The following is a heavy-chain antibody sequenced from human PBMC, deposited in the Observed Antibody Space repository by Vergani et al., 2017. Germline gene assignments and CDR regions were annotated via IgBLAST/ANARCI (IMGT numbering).Heavy chain of an antibody. CDR2: IIQIFGTA. CDR3: AISYCGGNLYSYWYFDR. CDR1: GGTFSSSA. Sequence: QVQLVQSGAEVKKPGSSVKVSCKASGGTFSSSAISWVRQAPGQGLEWMGGIIQIFGTANYDQKFQGRVTITADESKSTAYRQRSSLRSEDTAVYYFAISYCGGNLYSYWYFDRWGRGTLVTVYS. V-gene: IGHV1-69*12. D-gene: IGHD2-21*02. J-gene: IGHJ2*01.